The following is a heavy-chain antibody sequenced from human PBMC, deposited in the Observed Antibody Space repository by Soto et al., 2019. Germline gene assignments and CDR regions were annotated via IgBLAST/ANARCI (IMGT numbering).Heavy chain of an antibody. J-gene: IGHJ4*02. Sequence: QVQLQESGPGLVKPSGTLSLTCGVSRGSVNSPNWWSWVRQSPGKGLEWIGEIYHTGNTNTNWSLKSRLTISVDKSKNQFSLNLTSVTAADTAVYYCARKGASDESPFDSWGQGTLVTVSS. V-gene: IGHV4-4*02. CDR1: RGSVNSPNW. CDR2: IYHTGNT. D-gene: IGHD1-26*01. CDR3: ARKGASDESPFDS.